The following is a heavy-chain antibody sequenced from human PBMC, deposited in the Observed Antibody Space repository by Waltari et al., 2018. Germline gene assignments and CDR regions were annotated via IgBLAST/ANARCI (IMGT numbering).Heavy chain of an antibody. J-gene: IGHJ4*02. CDR1: GGSISSGSYY. CDR2: IYTSGST. V-gene: IGHV4-61*02. D-gene: IGHD4-17*01. Sequence: QVQLQESGPGLVKPSQTLSLTCTVSGGSISSGSYYWSWIRQPAGKGLEWIGRIYTSGSTNYNPSLKSRVTISVDTSKNQFSLKLSSVTAADTAVYYCARDPVYYGGNSGGSYWGQGTLVTVSS. CDR3: ARDPVYYGGNSGGSY.